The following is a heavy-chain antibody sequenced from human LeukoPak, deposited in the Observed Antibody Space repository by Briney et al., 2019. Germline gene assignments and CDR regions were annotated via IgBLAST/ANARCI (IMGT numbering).Heavy chain of an antibody. J-gene: IGHJ6*02. V-gene: IGHV4-59*01. CDR2: IYYSGST. CDR3: ARVGVDTAMAYYYYYYGMDV. CDR1: GGSISSYY. D-gene: IGHD5-18*01. Sequence: TPSETLSLTCTVSGGSISSYYWSWIRQPPGKGLEWIGYIYYSGSTNYNPSLKSRVTISVDTSKNQFSLKLSSVPAADTAVYYCARVGVDTAMAYYYYYYGMDVWGQGTTVTVSS.